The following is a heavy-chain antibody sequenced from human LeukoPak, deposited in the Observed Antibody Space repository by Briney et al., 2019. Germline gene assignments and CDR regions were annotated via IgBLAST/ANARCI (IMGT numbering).Heavy chain of an antibody. D-gene: IGHD6-19*01. V-gene: IGHV1-46*01. CDR1: GYTFTSYY. J-gene: IGHJ4*02. Sequence: SSVKVSCKASGYTFTSYYMHWMRQAPGQGLEWMGRINPSGGSTSYAQKFQGRVTMTRDTSTSTVYMELSSLRSEDTAIYYCARDQYSSGWYYFDYWGQGTLVTVSS. CDR2: INPSGGST. CDR3: ARDQYSSGWYYFDY.